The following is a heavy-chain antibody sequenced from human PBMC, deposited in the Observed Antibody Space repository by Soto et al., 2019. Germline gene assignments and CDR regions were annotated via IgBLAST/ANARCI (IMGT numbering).Heavy chain of an antibody. J-gene: IGHJ4*02. CDR2: VNPNSGYT. V-gene: IGHV1-8*01. D-gene: IGHD3-22*01. CDR1: GYTFTSHD. Sequence: ASVKVSCKASGYTFTSHDINWVRQATGQGLEWMGWVNPNSGYTGYAQEFQGRVTMTRDTSTGTAYLELSSLRSDDAAMYYCERGITSGYSEYYFDYWGQGTPVTVSS. CDR3: ERGITSGYSEYYFDY.